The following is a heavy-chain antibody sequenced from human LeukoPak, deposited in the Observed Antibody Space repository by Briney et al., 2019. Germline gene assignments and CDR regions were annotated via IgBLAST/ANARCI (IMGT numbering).Heavy chain of an antibody. CDR1: GGSISSYY. J-gene: IGHJ4*02. CDR2: VYYIGST. D-gene: IGHD2-2*01. Sequence: SETLSLTCTVSGGSISSYYWTWIRQPPGKGLEWMGYVYYIGSTNYNPSLKSRVTISVDTSKNQFSLKLTSVTAADTAVYYCARARQPRSSTSSHGRWGQGTLVTVSS. CDR3: ARARQPRSSTSSHGR. V-gene: IGHV4-59*01.